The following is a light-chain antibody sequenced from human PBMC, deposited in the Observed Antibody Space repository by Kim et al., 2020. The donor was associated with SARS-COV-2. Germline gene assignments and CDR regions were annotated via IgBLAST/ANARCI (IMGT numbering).Light chain of an antibody. CDR3: QQYDDWPAWT. Sequence: GERATGSCRASESVRSNVAWYQQKPGQAPRLVIYGASTRATGIPARFSGSGSGTECTLTISSVQSEDLAVYHCQQYDDWPAWTFGQGTKVDIK. V-gene: IGKV3-15*01. CDR2: GAS. J-gene: IGKJ1*01. CDR1: ESVRSN.